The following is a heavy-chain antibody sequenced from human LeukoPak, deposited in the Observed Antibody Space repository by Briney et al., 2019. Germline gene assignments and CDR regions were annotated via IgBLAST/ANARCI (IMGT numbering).Heavy chain of an antibody. D-gene: IGHD2-21*02. CDR2: VDHGGSGT. CDR1: GFTFTSYW. Sequence: AGGSLRLSCATSGFTFTSYWMHWVRQVAGKGLVWLARVDHGGSGTNYADSVKGRFTISRDNAKNSLYLQMNSLRAEDTAVYYCAGRGRLPRYYYYGMDVWGQGTTVTVSS. V-gene: IGHV3-74*01. CDR3: AGRGRLPRYYYYGMDV. J-gene: IGHJ6*02.